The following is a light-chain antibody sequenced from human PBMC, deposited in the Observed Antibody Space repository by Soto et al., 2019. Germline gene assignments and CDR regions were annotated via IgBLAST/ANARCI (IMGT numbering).Light chain of an antibody. J-gene: IGKJ4*01. CDR2: AAS. CDR1: QGISSY. CDR3: QQFDNCHLT. V-gene: IGKV1-9*01. Sequence: DIQLTQSPSFLSASVGDRVTITCRASQGISSYLAWYQEKPGKAPKLLISAASTLQSGVPLRFSGSGSGTAFTLTISSLQPEDFATYYCQQFDNCHLTFGGGTKLEIK.